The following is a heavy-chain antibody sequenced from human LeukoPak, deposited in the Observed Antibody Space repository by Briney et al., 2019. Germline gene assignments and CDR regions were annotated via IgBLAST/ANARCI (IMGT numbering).Heavy chain of an antibody. CDR2: INPNSGGT. V-gene: IGHV1-2*02. D-gene: IGHD2-2*02. Sequence: ASVKVSCKASGYTFTGCYMHWVRQAPGQGLEWMGWINPNSGGTNCAQKFQGRVTMTRDTSISTAYMELSRLRSDDTAVYYCASRSVPAAINFDYWGQGTLVTVSS. CDR3: ASRSVPAAINFDY. J-gene: IGHJ4*02. CDR1: GYTFTGCY.